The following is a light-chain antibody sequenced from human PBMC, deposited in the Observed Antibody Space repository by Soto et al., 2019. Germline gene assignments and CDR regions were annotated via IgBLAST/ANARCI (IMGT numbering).Light chain of an antibody. CDR3: QQYDSWT. CDR2: GAS. J-gene: IGKJ1*01. Sequence: EIVMTQSPATLSVSPGERATLSCRASQSVSSNLAWYQQKPGQAPRLLIYGASTRATGIPARFSGSGSGTEFTLTISSLQSEDFAVYDCQQYDSWTFGQGNKVDIK. V-gene: IGKV3-15*01. CDR1: QSVSSN.